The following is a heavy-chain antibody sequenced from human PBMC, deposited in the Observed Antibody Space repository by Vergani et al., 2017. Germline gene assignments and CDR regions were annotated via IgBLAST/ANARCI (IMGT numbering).Heavy chain of an antibody. CDR1: GFSFNSYW. Sequence: DVHLAESGGGFFQPGGSLRLSCSASGFSFNSYWMHWVRQVPGKGLLWVSRIKSDGSITAYADSVKGRFTISRDNAQNTLYLQMNSLRVEDTGVYYCARARCIETCYMSNWLDSWGQGTRVTVSS. D-gene: IGHD3-9*01. V-gene: IGHV3-74*03. CDR2: IKSDGSIT. CDR3: ARARCIETCYMSNWLDS. J-gene: IGHJ5*01.